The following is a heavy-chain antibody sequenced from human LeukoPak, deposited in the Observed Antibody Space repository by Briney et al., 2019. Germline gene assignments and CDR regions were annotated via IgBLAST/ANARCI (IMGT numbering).Heavy chain of an antibody. J-gene: IGHJ6*03. D-gene: IGHD3-10*01. CDR1: GFTFSSYA. CDR2: ISYDGSNK. CDR3: ARAGGRGSGSYWAYYYYYMDV. Sequence: PGGSLRLSCAASGFTFSSYAMHWVRQAPGKGLEWVAVISYDGSNKYYADSVKGRFTISRDNAKNTLYLQMNSLRAEDTAVYYCARAGGRGSGSYWAYYYYYMDVWGKGTTVTISS. V-gene: IGHV3-30*04.